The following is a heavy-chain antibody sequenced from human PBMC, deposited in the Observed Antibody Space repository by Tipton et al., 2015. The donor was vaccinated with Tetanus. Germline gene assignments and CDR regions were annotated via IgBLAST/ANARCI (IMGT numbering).Heavy chain of an antibody. V-gene: IGHV4-59*01. J-gene: IGHJ4*02. CDR2: IYYSGST. Sequence: TLSLTCTVSGGSISSYYWSWIRQPPGKGLEWIGYIYYSGSTNYNPSLKRRVSISVDTAKNQFSLQLSSVTAADTAIYYCARTTRRWLHPDYWGQGTLVTVSS. CDR3: ARTTRRWLHPDY. CDR1: GGSISSYY. D-gene: IGHD5-24*01.